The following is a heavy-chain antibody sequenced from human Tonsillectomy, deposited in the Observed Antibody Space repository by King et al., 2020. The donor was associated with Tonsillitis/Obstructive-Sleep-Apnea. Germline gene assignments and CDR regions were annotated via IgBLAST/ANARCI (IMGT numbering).Heavy chain of an antibody. D-gene: IGHD6-6*01. V-gene: IGHV1-2*04. CDR2: INPNSGGT. CDR3: ARGGRIAAQGGVYVY. J-gene: IGHJ4*02. CDR1: GYTFTGYY. Sequence: VQLVESGAEVKKPGASVKVSCKASGYTFTGYYMHWVRQAPGQGLEWMGWINPNSGGTNYAQKFQGWVTMTRDTSISTAYMELSRLRSDDTAVYYCARGGRIAAQGGVYVYWGQGTLVTVSS.